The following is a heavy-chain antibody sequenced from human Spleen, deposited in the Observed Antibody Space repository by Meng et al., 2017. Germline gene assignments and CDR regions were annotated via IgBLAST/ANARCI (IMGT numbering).Heavy chain of an antibody. CDR3: ARGPTTMAHDFDY. Sequence: ETLALTCVVSGGSFSDYYWSWIRQPPGKGLEWIGEINHSGSTNYNPSLGSRATISVDTSQNNPSLKLSTVTAADSAVYYCARGPTTMAHDFDYWGQGTLVTVSS. CDR1: GGSFSDYY. D-gene: IGHD4-11*01. J-gene: IGHJ4*02. V-gene: IGHV4-34*01. CDR2: INHSGST.